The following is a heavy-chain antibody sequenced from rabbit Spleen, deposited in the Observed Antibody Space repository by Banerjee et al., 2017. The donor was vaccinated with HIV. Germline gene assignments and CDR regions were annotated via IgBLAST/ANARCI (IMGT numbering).Heavy chain of an antibody. Sequence: QSLEESGGDLVKPGASLTLTCTASGFTLSSYYMCWVRQAPGKGLEWIACIDAGSSGNTYYASWAKGRFTVSRTSSTTVALQMTSLTAADTATYFCARDLAGVIGWNFKLWGPGPWSPS. D-gene: IGHD4-1*01. CDR1: GFTLSSYY. CDR2: IDAGSSGNT. CDR3: ARDLAGVIGWNFKL. J-gene: IGHJ4*01. V-gene: IGHV1S40*01.